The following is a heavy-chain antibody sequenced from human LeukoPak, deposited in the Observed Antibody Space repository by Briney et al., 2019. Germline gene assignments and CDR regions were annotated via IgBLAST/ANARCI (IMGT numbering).Heavy chain of an antibody. D-gene: IGHD3-10*01. J-gene: IGHJ4*02. CDR3: ARAADEWFGQLTF. Sequence: PGGSLRLSCAASGFTFSSYSMNWVRQAPGKGLEWVSYISSSSSTIYYADSVKGRFTVSRDNTQNSLSLQMISLRAEDTAVYYCARAADEWFGQLTFWGQGTLVTVSS. CDR1: GFTFSSYS. V-gene: IGHV3-48*04. CDR2: ISSSSSTI.